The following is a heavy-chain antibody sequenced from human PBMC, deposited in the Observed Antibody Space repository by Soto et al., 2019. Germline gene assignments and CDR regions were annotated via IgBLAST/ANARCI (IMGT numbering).Heavy chain of an antibody. CDR1: GGSISSGGYY. V-gene: IGHV4-31*03. CDR3: ARTVLEWLFANFDY. CDR2: IYYSGST. D-gene: IGHD3-3*01. J-gene: IGHJ4*02. Sequence: PSETLSLTCTVSGGSISSGGYYWSWIRQHPGKGLEWTGYIYYSGSTYYNPSLKSRVTISVDTSKNQFSLKLSSVTAADTAVYYCARTVLEWLFANFDYWGQGTLVTVSS.